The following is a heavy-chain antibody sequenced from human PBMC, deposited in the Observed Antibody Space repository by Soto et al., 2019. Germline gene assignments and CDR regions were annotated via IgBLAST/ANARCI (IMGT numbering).Heavy chain of an antibody. V-gene: IGHV1-3*01. CDR3: ARGPGGPDGPGDY. D-gene: IGHD2-15*01. CDR2: INAGNGNT. CDR1: GYTFTSYA. Sequence: QVQLVQSGAEVKKPGASVKVSCKASGYTFTSYAMHWVRQAPGQRLEWMGWINAGNGNTKYSQKFQGRVTITRDTSASTDYMELSSLRSKATAVYYGARGPGGPDGPGDYWGQGTLVTVSS. J-gene: IGHJ4*02.